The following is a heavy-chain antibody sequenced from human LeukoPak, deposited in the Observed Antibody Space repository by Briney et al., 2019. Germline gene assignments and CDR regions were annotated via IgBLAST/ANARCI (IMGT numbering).Heavy chain of an antibody. CDR3: VKEIFRNGFHGLDV. CDR2: IGDKNSRT. J-gene: IGHJ6*02. D-gene: IGHD5-24*01. V-gene: IGHV3-23*01. CDR1: GFTFSSYA. Sequence: TGGSLRLSCAASGFTFSSYAMSWVRQAPGRGLAWVSGIGDKNSRTYYADSVRGRFTISRDNSRNILYLQMNSLRAEDTAVYYCVKEIFRNGFHGLDVWGQGTTVTVSS.